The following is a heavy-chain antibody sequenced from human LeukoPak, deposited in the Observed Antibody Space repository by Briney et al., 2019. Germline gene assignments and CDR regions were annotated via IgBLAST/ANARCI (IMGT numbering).Heavy chain of an antibody. V-gene: IGHV4-4*07. J-gene: IGHJ3*01. CDR2: IYISGNA. CDR1: GGSISSDY. D-gene: IGHD1-1*01. CDR3: ARAKYTTLPSAFDV. Sequence: SETLSLTCTVSGGSISSDYWTWIRQPAGKGLEWIGRIYISGNAYYNPSPKSRVTMSLDTSKNRFSLNLSSVTAADTAVYYCARAKYTTLPSAFDVWGQGTMVTVSS.